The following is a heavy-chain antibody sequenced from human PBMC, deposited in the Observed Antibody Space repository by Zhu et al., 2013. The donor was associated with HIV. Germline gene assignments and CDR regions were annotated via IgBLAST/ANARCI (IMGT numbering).Heavy chain of an antibody. V-gene: IGHV1-69*06. CDR1: GGTFSSYA. D-gene: IGHD5-12*01. Sequence: QVQLVQSGAEVKKPGSSVKVSCKASGGTFSSYAISWVRQAPGQGLEWMGGIIPIFGTANYAQKFQGRVTITADKSTSTAYMELSSLRSEDTAVYYCARGPPMATTDYYYYGMDVWGQGTTVTVSS. CDR3: ARGPPMATTDYYYYGMDV. J-gene: IGHJ6*02. CDR2: IIPIFGTA.